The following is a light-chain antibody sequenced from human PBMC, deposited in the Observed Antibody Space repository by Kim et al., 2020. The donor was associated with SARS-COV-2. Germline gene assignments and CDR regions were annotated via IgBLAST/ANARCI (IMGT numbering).Light chain of an antibody. CDR2: GAY. CDR3: QQYTNSPSWT. Sequence: EIVMTQSPATLSVSPGDRATLSCRASQSVGSSLAWYQHKPGQAPRLLIYGAYARATSIPARFSGSGSGTEFILTISSLQSEDFEVYYCQQYTNSPSWTFGQGTKVEIK. J-gene: IGKJ1*01. CDR1: QSVGSS. V-gene: IGKV3D-15*01.